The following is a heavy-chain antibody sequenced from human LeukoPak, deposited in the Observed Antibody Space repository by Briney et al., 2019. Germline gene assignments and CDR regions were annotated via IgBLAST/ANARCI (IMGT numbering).Heavy chain of an antibody. CDR2: VIPSSGGT. J-gene: IGHJ3*02. D-gene: IGHD2-15*01. CDR3: ARGVLLQGRGAFDI. Sequence: GAAVKVSCKASGYTFNVYYIHWLRQAPGQGLEWMGWVIPSSGGTKYAQKFQDRVTMTRGTSINTAYMELSSLTYDDTAVYYCARGVLLQGRGAFDIWGQGAMVTVSS. CDR1: GYTFNVYY. V-gene: IGHV1-2*02.